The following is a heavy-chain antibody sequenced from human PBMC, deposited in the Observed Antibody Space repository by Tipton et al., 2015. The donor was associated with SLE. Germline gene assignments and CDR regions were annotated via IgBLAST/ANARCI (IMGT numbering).Heavy chain of an antibody. D-gene: IGHD3-10*01. J-gene: IGHJ6*02. CDR3: ARGGFREPDYFYYGMDV. CDR2: TYYNGNA. V-gene: IGHV4-59*13. Sequence: LRLSCTVSGAAISTYYWGWIRQPPGKGLEWIAYTYYNGNAAYSPSLASRVTISVDTSKNQFSLKMNSVTAADTAVYYCARGGFREPDYFYYGMDVWGQGTTVTVSS. CDR1: GAAISTYY.